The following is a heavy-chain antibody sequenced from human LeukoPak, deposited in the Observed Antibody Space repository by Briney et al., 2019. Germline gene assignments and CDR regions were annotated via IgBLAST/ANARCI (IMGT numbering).Heavy chain of an antibody. Sequence: PGGSLRLSCAASGFTFSSYGMHWVRQAPGKGLEWVAVISYDGSNKYYADSVKGRFTISRDNSKNTLYLQMNSLRPEDTAVYYCATDSAGGVTMVRGPLDYWGQGTLVTVSS. CDR1: GFTFSSYG. CDR2: ISYDGSNK. J-gene: IGHJ4*02. CDR3: ATDSAGGVTMVRGPLDY. V-gene: IGHV3-30*03. D-gene: IGHD3-10*01.